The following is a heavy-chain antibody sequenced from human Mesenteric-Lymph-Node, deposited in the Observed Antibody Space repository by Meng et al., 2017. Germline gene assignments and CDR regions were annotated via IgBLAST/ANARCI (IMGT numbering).Heavy chain of an antibody. D-gene: IGHD3-22*01. J-gene: IGHJ4*02. Sequence: GGSLRLSCAASGFTFNNFAMSWVRQAPGRGLEWISSISDGGSDTHYADSVKGRFTISRDNSKNSLSLQMNSLRAEDTAIYYCATQFTTSSHYWGQGTLVTVSS. V-gene: IGHV3-23*01. CDR2: ISDGGSDT. CDR1: GFTFNNFA. CDR3: ATQFTTSSHY.